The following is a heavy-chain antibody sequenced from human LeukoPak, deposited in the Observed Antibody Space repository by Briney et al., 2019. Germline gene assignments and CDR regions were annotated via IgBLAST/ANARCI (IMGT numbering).Heavy chain of an antibody. CDR3: ARDRYSDSFYDAFDI. CDR1: GASISSGGYS. CDR2: IYRSDYT. J-gene: IGHJ3*02. V-gene: IGHV4-30-2*01. Sequence: SETLSLTCTVSGASISSGGYSWSWIRLPPGKGLEWIGCIYRSDYTHYSPSLKSRVTISIDNSNNQFSLRLSSVTAADTAVYYCARDRYSDSFYDAFDIWGQGTMVTVSS. D-gene: IGHD1-26*01.